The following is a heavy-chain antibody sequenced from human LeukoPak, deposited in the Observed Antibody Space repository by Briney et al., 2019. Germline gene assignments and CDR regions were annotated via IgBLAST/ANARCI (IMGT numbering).Heavy chain of an antibody. V-gene: IGHV1-2*02. CDR3: ARFSSSWSKNWFDP. Sequence: GASVKVSCKASGYTFTGYYMHWVRQAPGQGLEWMGWINPNSGGTNYAQKFQGRVTMTRDTPISTAYMELSRLRSDDTAVYYCARFSSSWSKNWFDPWGQGTLVTVSS. J-gene: IGHJ5*02. CDR2: INPNSGGT. D-gene: IGHD6-13*01. CDR1: GYTFTGYY.